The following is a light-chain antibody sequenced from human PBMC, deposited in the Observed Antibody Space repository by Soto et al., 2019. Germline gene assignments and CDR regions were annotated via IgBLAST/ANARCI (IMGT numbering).Light chain of an antibody. V-gene: IGKV3-20*01. Sequence: EIVLTQSPGTLSLSPGERATHSCRASQSVSSSYLAWYQQKPGQAPRLLIYGASSRATGIPDRFSGSGSGTDFTLTISRLEPEDFAVYYCQQYGSPRTFGQGTKVDIK. CDR3: QQYGSPRT. CDR2: GAS. J-gene: IGKJ1*01. CDR1: QSVSSSY.